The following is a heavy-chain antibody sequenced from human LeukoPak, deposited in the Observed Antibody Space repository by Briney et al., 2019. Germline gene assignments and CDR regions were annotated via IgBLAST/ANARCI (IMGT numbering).Heavy chain of an antibody. CDR1: GFTFSSYS. D-gene: IGHD3-10*01. Sequence: PGGSLRLSCAASGFTFSSYSMNWVRQAPGKGLEWVSSISSSSSYIYYADSVKGRFTISRDNSKNTLHPQMNSLRAEDTAVYYCASCPGVFNYYYYGMDVWGQGTTVTVSS. J-gene: IGHJ6*02. V-gene: IGHV3-21*01. CDR2: ISSSSSYI. CDR3: ASCPGVFNYYYYGMDV.